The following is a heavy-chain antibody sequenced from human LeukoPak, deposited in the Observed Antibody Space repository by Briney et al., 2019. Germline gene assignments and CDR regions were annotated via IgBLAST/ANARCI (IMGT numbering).Heavy chain of an antibody. J-gene: IGHJ4*02. CDR2: ISAYNGNT. CDR3: ATALGPPGDRYFDY. CDR1: GYTFTSYG. Sequence: GASVKVSCKASGYTFTSYGISWVRQAPGQGLEWMGWISAYNGNTSYAQKLQGRVTMTTDTSTSTAYMELRSLRSEDTAVYYCATALGPPGDRYFDYWGQGTLVTVSS. D-gene: IGHD7-27*01. V-gene: IGHV1-18*01.